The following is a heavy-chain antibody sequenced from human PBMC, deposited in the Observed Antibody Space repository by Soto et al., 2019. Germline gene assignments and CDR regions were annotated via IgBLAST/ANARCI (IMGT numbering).Heavy chain of an antibody. CDR1: GYNYSNYG. Sequence: QVQLVQSGGEVKKPGASVKVSCKASGYNYSNYGVTWVRQAPGQGLEWMGWISAYNGKANYAPNIQDRVTMTIDTSTSTAYMEMSSLRSDDTAVYYCARQLDDLWSESPDFDYWGQGTLVTVSA. D-gene: IGHD3-3*01. CDR2: ISAYNGKA. CDR3: ARQLDDLWSESPDFDY. J-gene: IGHJ4*02. V-gene: IGHV1-18*04.